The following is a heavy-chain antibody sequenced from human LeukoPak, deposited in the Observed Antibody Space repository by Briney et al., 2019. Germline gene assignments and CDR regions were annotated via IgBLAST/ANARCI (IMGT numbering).Heavy chain of an antibody. V-gene: IGHV4-34*01. CDR3: ADVRGVIHPRFDY. CDR1: GGSFSGYY. D-gene: IGHD3-10*01. CDR2: INHSGST. Sequence: PSETLSLTCAVYGGSFSGYYWSWIRQPPGKGLEWIGEINHSGSTNYNPSLKSRVTISVDTSKNQFCLKLSSVTAADTAVYYCADVRGVIHPRFDYWGQGTLVTVSS. J-gene: IGHJ4*02.